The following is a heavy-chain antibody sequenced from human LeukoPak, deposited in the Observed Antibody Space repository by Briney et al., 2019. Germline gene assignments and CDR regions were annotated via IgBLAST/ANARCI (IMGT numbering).Heavy chain of an antibody. CDR1: GYTFTSYY. V-gene: IGHV1-46*01. CDR3: ARVYDSSGYYYYYGMDV. Sequence: ASVKVSCKASGYTFTSYYMHWVRQAPGQGLEWMGIINPSGGSTSYAQKFQGRVTMTRDTSTSTVYMELSSLRSEDTAVYYCARVYDSSGYYYYYGMDVWGQGTTVTVSS. CDR2: INPSGGST. J-gene: IGHJ6*02. D-gene: IGHD3-22*01.